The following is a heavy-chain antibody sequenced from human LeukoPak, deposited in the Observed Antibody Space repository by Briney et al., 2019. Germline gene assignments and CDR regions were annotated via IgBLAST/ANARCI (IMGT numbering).Heavy chain of an antibody. J-gene: IGHJ4*02. CDR2: IYYSGST. CDR3: ARDYDILTGYRRVDY. Sequence: SETLSLTCTVSGGSISSGDYYWSWIRQPPGKGLEWIGYIYYSGSTYYNPSSKSRVTISVDTSKNQFSLKLSSVTAADTAVYYCARDYDILTGYRRVDYWGQGTLVTVSS. CDR1: GGSISSGDYY. V-gene: IGHV4-30-4*01. D-gene: IGHD3-9*01.